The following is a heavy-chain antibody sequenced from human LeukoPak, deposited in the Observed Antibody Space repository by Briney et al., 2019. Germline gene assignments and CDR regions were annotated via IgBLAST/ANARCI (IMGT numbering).Heavy chain of an antibody. D-gene: IGHD1-26*01. CDR2: IYTGGST. Sequence: GGSLRLSCAASGFTVSRNYMSWVRQGPGKGLEGVSIIYTGGSTYNADSVKGRFTISRDSSKNTLYLQMNSLRAEDTAVYYCARGLLGATPAFDIWGQGTMVTVSS. V-gene: IGHV3-53*01. CDR1: GFTVSRNY. J-gene: IGHJ3*02. CDR3: ARGLLGATPAFDI.